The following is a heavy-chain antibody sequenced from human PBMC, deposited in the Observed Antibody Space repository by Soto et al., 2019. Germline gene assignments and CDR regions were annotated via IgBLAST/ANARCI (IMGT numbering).Heavy chain of an antibody. V-gene: IGHV4-59*01. Sequence: PSETLSLTCTVSGGSISSYYWSWIRRPPGKGLEWIGYIYYSGSTNYNPSLKSRVTISVDTSKNQFSLKLSSVTAADTAVYYCARGRRGRDGYNYWFDPWGQGTLVTVSS. J-gene: IGHJ5*02. CDR3: ARGRRGRDGYNYWFDP. D-gene: IGHD5-12*01. CDR2: IYYSGST. CDR1: GGSISSYY.